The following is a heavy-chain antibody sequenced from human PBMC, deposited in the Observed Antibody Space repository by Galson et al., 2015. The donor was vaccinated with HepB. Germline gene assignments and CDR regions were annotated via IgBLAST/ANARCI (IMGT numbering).Heavy chain of an antibody. D-gene: IGHD3-9*01. CDR2: ISGNANTI. J-gene: IGHJ6*03. V-gene: IGHV3-11*01. CDR3: ARWLRTDYNILTGYSYSSYYMSV. Sequence: SLRLSCAASGFSFGDYYMTWIRQAPGKGLEWISFISGNANTIDYADSVTGRFTISRDNARNSLYLLMSSLRDEDTAVYYCARWLRTDYNILTGYSYSSYYMSVWGKGTTVTVSS. CDR1: GFSFGDYY.